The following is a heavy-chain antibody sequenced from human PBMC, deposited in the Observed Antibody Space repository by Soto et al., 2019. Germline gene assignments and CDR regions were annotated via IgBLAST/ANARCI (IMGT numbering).Heavy chain of an antibody. V-gene: IGHV1-69*01. Sequence: GASVKVCSKASGGPFSSYAFSWDRQAPGQGLQWMGGIIPIFGTANYAQKFQGRVTITADESTSTAYMELSSLRSEDTAVYYCARAPVDCSDGSCYSEDAFDIWGQGTLVTVSS. D-gene: IGHD2-15*01. J-gene: IGHJ3*02. CDR3: ARAPVDCSDGSCYSEDAFDI. CDR2: IIPIFGTA. CDR1: GGPFSSYA.